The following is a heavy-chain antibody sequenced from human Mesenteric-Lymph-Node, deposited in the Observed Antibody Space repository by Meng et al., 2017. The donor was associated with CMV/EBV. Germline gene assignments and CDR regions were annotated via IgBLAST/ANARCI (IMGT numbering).Heavy chain of an antibody. D-gene: IGHD3-3*01. J-gene: IGHJ4*02. CDR3: ARALTIFGGGLTQ. V-gene: IGHV3-30-3*01. CDR1: GFTVSNDY. Sequence: GESLKISCAASGFTVSNDYMNWVRQAPGKGLEWVAVISYDGSNKYYADSVKGRFTISRDNSKNTLYLQMNSLRAEDTAVYYCARALTIFGGGLTQWGQGTLVTVSS. CDR2: ISYDGSNK.